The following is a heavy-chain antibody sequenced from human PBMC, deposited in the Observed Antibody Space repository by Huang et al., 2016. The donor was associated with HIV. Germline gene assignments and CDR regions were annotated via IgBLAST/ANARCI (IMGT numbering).Heavy chain of an antibody. Sequence: VQLVQSGAEVKKPGESLKISCKGSGYSFSSYWIAWVRQMPGKGLEWMGIIVPDDSDTTYSPSCEGQVTISADKSIGTAYLQWSSLKASDTAMYYCARRFSSSSGYFDYWGQGSLVTVSS. D-gene: IGHD6-6*01. J-gene: IGHJ4*02. CDR3: ARRFSSSSGYFDY. V-gene: IGHV5-51*01. CDR1: GYSFSSYW. CDR2: IVPDDSDT.